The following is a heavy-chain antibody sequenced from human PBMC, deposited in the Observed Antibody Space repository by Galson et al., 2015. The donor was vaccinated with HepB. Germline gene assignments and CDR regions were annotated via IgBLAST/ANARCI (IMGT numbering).Heavy chain of an antibody. V-gene: IGHV5-51*01. D-gene: IGHD2-2*01. Sequence: QSGAEVKNPGESLKISCRGSGYTFTAYWIGWVRQMPGKGLEWMAIIYPGDSDTRYSPSFQGQVTISADKSTSTAYLQWSSLKASDTAMYYCARANYAQGCYFDYWGQGTLVTVSS. CDR3: ARANYAQGCYFDY. CDR2: IYPGDSDT. J-gene: IGHJ4*02. CDR1: GYTFTAYW.